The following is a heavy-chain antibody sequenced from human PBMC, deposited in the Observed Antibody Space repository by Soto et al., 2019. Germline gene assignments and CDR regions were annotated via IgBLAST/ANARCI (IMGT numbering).Heavy chain of an antibody. CDR1: GASINSCAYF. J-gene: IGHJ4*02. D-gene: IGHD2-21*01. V-gene: IGHV4-31*03. Sequence: PSETLSLTCSVSGASINSCAYFWSFIRQNPGKGLEWLGFIYYSGNTYYNPSLKTRIIMSVDTSKSQFSLNLTSVTASDTAVYFCARAAIRGYYFVSWGQGTLVTVSS. CDR3: ARAAIRGYYFVS. CDR2: IYYSGNT.